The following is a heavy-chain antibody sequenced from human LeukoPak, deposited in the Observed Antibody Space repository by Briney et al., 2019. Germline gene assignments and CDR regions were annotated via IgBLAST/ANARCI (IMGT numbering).Heavy chain of an antibody. CDR3: ARDLDWLLFDY. J-gene: IGHJ4*02. CDR1: GFTFADYA. V-gene: IGHV3-9*01. CDR2: INGDSGSL. Sequence: PGGSLRLSCAASGFTFADYALHWVRQIPGKGLEWVSSINGDSGSLDYADSVRGRFTISRDNAKNILYLQMNSLRVEDTAVYYCARDLDWLLFDYWGQGTLVTVSS. D-gene: IGHD3-9*01.